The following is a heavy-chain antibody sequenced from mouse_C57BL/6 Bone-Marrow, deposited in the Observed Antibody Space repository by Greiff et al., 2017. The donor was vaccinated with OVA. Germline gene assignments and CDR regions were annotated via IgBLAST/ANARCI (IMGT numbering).Heavy chain of an antibody. CDR1: GFTFSSYG. D-gene: IGHD2-4*01. CDR2: ISSGGSYT. CDR3: ARRGNYDYDGYYAMDY. V-gene: IGHV5-6*02. J-gene: IGHJ4*01. Sequence: DVMLVESGGDLVKPGGSLKLSCAASGFTFSSYGMSWVRQTPDKRLEWVATISSGGSYTYYPDSVKGRFTISRDNAKNTLYLQMSSLKSEDTAMYYCARRGNYDYDGYYAMDYWGQGTSVTVSS.